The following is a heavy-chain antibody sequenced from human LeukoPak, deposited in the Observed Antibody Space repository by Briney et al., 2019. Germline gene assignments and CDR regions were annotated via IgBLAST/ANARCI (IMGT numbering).Heavy chain of an antibody. Sequence: SETLSLTCAVYGGSFSGYYWSWIRQPPGKGLEWIGEINHSGSTNYNPSLRSRVTISVDTSKNQFSLKLSSVTAADTAVYYCARKLGIDWYFDLWGRGTLVTVSS. CDR2: INHSGST. CDR3: ARKLGIDWYFDL. V-gene: IGHV4-34*01. CDR1: GGSFSGYY. D-gene: IGHD7-27*01. J-gene: IGHJ2*01.